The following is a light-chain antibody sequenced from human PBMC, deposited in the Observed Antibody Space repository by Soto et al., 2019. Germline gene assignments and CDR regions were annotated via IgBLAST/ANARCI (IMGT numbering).Light chain of an antibody. CDR1: QSASTS. CDR2: IAS. Sequence: EVLMTQSPATLSFFPGERGTPSCGASQSASTSLAWYQQKPGQAPRLLIFIASTRASGIPARFSGSGSGTEFTLTITSLESEDFAVYYCQQDINGYTFGQGTKLEIK. CDR3: QQDINGYT. J-gene: IGKJ2*01. V-gene: IGKV3-15*01.